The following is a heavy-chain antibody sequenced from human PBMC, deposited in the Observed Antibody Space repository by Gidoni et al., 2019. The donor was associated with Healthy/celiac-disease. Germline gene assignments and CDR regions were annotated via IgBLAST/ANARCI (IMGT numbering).Heavy chain of an antibody. CDR1: GYSIRSGYY. V-gene: IGHV4-38-2*01. Sequence: QVQLQESGPGLVKPSETLSLTCEVSGYSIRSGYYWGWIRQPPGKWLEWIGSIYHSGSTYYNPSLKSRVTISLDTSKNQFSLKLSSLTAADTAVYYCARGPRGTIFGVVRPYYYYGMDVWGQGTTVTVSS. J-gene: IGHJ6*02. CDR3: ARGPRGTIFGVVRPYYYYGMDV. CDR2: IYHSGST. D-gene: IGHD3-3*01.